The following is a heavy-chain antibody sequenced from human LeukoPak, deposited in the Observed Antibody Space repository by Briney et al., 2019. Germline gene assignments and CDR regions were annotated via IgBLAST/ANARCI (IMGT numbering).Heavy chain of an antibody. CDR3: ARATGATYNFDY. CDR1: GFTFSSYW. CDR2: IKSDETST. D-gene: IGHD1-1*01. V-gene: IGHV3-74*01. Sequence: SGGSLRLSCAASGFTFSSYWMHWVRQAPGKGLEWVSRIKSDETSTTYADSVKGRFTISRDNAKNTLYLQMNSLRAEDAAVYYCARATGATYNFDYWGQGTPVTVSS. J-gene: IGHJ4*02.